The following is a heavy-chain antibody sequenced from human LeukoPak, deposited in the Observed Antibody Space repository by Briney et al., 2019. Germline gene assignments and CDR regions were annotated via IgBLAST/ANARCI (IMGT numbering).Heavy chain of an antibody. Sequence: GGSLRLSCAASGFTFSNYGMHWVRQAPGKGLEWVAVISYDGSAEYYADSVKGRFAIYRDNSRNTLYLQMNSLRPEDTAVYYCAKELARGSSCYEDYWGQGTLVTVSS. D-gene: IGHD6-13*01. J-gene: IGHJ4*02. CDR1: GFTFSNYG. V-gene: IGHV3-30*18. CDR3: AKELARGSSCYEDY. CDR2: ISYDGSAE.